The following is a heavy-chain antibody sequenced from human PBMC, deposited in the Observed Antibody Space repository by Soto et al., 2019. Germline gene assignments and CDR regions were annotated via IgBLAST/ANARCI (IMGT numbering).Heavy chain of an antibody. D-gene: IGHD6-6*01. CDR1: GGSISSINW. V-gene: IGHV4-4*02. CDR2: IYQTGST. J-gene: IGHJ6*02. CDR3: ARVSSSSAFGMDV. Sequence: SETLSLTCAVSGGSISSINWWTWVRQPPGKGLDWIGEIYQTGSTNYNPSLESRVTISIDKSKNQFSLKLRSVTAADTAVYYCARVSSSSAFGMDVWGQGTTVTVSS.